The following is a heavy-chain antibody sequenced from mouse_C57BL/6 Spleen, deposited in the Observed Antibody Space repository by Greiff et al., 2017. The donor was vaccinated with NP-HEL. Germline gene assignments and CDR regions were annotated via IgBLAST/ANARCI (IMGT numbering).Heavy chain of an antibody. CDR3: AGGEDYYGSREFYYAMDY. CDR2: ISSGSSTI. CDR1: GFTFSDYG. D-gene: IGHD1-1*01. Sequence: EVHLVESGGGLVKPGGSLKLSCAASGFTFSDYGMHWVRQAPEQGLEWVAYISSGSSTIYYADTVKGRFTISRDNAKNTLFLQMTSLRSEDTAMYDCAGGEDYYGSREFYYAMDYWGQGTSVTVSS. J-gene: IGHJ4*01. V-gene: IGHV5-17*01.